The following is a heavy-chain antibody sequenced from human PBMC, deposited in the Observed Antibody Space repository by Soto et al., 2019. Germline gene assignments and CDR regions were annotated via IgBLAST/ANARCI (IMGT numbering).Heavy chain of an antibody. J-gene: IGHJ5*02. CDR3: ASDDSSVP. Sequence: QVQLQESGPGLVKPSQTLSLTCTVSGGSISSGAYYWSWIRPPPGKGMEWIGYIYYSGRTYYNPPLTSRVTISVDTSKNQFSLKLSSVTAADTAVYYCASDDSSVPWGQGTLVTVSS. CDR2: IYYSGRT. V-gene: IGHV4-30-4*01. D-gene: IGHD3-22*01. CDR1: GGSISSGAYY.